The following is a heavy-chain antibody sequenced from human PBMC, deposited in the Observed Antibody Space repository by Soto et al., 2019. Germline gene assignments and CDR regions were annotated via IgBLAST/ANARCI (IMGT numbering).Heavy chain of an antibody. V-gene: IGHV1-18*01. D-gene: IGHD3-22*01. CDR3: ARDQDYYDSSGYFYYYYGMDV. CDR1: GYTFTSYG. CDR2: ISAYNGNT. Sequence: APVKVSCKASGYTFTSYGISLVRQAPGQGLEWMGWISAYNGNTNYAQKLQGRVTMTTDTSTSTAYMELRSLRSDDTAVYYCARDQDYYDSSGYFYYYYGMDVWGQGTTVTVS. J-gene: IGHJ6*02.